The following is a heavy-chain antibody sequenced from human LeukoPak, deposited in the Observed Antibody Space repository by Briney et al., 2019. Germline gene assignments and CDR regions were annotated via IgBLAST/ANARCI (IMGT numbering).Heavy chain of an antibody. Sequence: SEALSLTCTVSGASVSSDYWSWIRQSPGKGLEWIGYIYHSGHTMSNPSLKSRVSLSLDTSNNQFSLKLSSVTAADTAVYYCARHPFQYPFDHWGQGTVVSVSS. V-gene: IGHV4-59*08. D-gene: IGHD2/OR15-2a*01. CDR2: IYHSGHT. CDR3: ARHPFQYPFDH. J-gene: IGHJ5*02. CDR1: GASVSSDY.